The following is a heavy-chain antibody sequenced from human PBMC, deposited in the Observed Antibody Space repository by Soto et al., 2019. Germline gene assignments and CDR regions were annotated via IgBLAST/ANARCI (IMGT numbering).Heavy chain of an antibody. CDR1: GGTFIDHG. J-gene: IGHJ4*02. CDR3: AKHLPISRSSLRRGLDY. CDR2: ISYDASDK. D-gene: IGHD6-19*01. Sequence: AAAGGTFIDHGGHRIRTNTSKGLEWVAIISYDASDKYYVDSVKGRFTISRDNSKNTLYLQMNSLRAEDTAVYYCAKHLPISRSSLRRGLDYWLKGTLVIGSS. V-gene: IGHV3-30*18.